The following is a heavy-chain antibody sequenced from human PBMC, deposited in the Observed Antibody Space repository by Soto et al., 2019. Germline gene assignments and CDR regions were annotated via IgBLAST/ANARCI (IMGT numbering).Heavy chain of an antibody. J-gene: IGHJ4*02. CDR3: ASHIFFDWTY. V-gene: IGHV3-48*01. CDR2: ISSSSSTI. CDR1: GFTFSSYS. D-gene: IGHD3-9*01. Sequence: GGSLRLSCAASGFTFSSYSMNWVRQAPGKGLEWVSYISSSSSTIYYADSVKGRFTISRDNAKNSLYLQMNSLRAEDTAVYYCASHIFFDWTYWGQGTLVTVSS.